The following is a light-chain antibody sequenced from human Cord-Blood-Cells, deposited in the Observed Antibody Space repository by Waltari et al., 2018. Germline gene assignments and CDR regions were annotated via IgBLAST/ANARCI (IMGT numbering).Light chain of an antibody. CDR1: SSDGGSYNY. CDR2: DVS. V-gene: IGLV2-8*01. CDR3: SSYAGSNNGV. Sequence: QSALTQPPYASASPGQSVTISCTGTSSDGGSYNYASWYQQHPGKAPKLMIYDVSKRPSGVPDRFSGSKSGNTASLTVSGLQAEDEADYYCSSYAGSNNGVFGGGTKLTVL. J-gene: IGLJ3*02.